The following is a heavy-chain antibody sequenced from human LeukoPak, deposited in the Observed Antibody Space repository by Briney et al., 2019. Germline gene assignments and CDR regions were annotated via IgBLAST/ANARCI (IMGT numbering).Heavy chain of an antibody. CDR1: GGSFSGYY. Sequence: PSETLSLTCAVYGGSFSGYYWSWIRQPPGKGLEWIGEINHSGSTNYNPSLKSRVTISVDTSKNQFYLKLSSVTAADTAVYYCARGSGDYEGYYYYGMDVWGQGTTVTVSS. CDR3: ARGSGDYEGYYYYGMDV. D-gene: IGHD4-17*01. J-gene: IGHJ6*02. V-gene: IGHV4-34*01. CDR2: INHSGST.